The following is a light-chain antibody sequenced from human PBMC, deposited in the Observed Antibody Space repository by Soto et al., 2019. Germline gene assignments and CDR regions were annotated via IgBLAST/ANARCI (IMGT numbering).Light chain of an antibody. V-gene: IGKV3-20*01. J-gene: IGKJ2*01. Sequence: PGERATLSCRASQNVSSSYLAWYQQKPGQAPRLLIYCASSRATGIPDRFSGSGSGTDFTLTISRLEPEDFAVYSCHQTYTVDKGTTLEIK. CDR2: CAS. CDR3: HQTYT. CDR1: QNVSSSY.